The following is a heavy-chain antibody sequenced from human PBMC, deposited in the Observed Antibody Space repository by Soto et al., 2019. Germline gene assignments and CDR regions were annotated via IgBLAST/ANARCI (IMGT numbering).Heavy chain of an antibody. J-gene: IGHJ6*02. CDR1: GYTFTNSA. Sequence: ASVKVSCKASGYTFTNSAIHWVRQAPGQRPEWMGWISPGNRNTKYSQKFQGRVTITRDTSASTVYMEMSSLRSEDTAVYYCARAKYCSGGSCPYGMDVWGQGTTVTVSS. CDR3: ARAKYCSGGSCPYGMDV. CDR2: ISPGNRNT. V-gene: IGHV1-3*01. D-gene: IGHD2-15*01.